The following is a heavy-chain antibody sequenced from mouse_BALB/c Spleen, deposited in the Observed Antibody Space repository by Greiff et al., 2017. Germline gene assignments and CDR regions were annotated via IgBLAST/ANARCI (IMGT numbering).Heavy chain of an antibody. CDR3: AREYDGYYGRFAY. D-gene: IGHD2-3*01. V-gene: IGHV5-4*02. CDR2: ISDGGSYT. Sequence: EVNLVESGGGLVKPGGSLKLSCAASGFTFSDYYMYWVRQTPEKRLEWVATISDGGSYTYYPDSVKGRFTISRDNAKNNLYLQMSSLKSEDTAMYYCAREYDGYYGRFAYWGQGTLVTVSA. J-gene: IGHJ3*01. CDR1: GFTFSDYY.